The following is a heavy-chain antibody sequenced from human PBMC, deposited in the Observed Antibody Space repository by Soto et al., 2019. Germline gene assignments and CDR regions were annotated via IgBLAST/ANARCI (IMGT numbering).Heavy chain of an antibody. CDR3: ARDSHYPSGNYFTYYHYDMDV. V-gene: IGHV5-10-1*01. J-gene: IGHJ6*01. CDR1: GDSFTNYW. Sequence: GESLKISCKGSGDSFTNYWITWVRQMPGKGLEWLGRVDPTDSYSNYSPSFQGHVTISADKSISTAYLQWSSLKASDSAMYYCARDSHYPSGNYFTYYHYDMDVPWTGTTGTVAS. D-gene: IGHD3-10*01. CDR2: VDPTDSYS.